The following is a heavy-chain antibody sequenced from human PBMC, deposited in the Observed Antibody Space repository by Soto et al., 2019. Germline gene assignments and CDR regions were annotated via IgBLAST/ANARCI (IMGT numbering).Heavy chain of an antibody. V-gene: IGHV4-34*01. CDR1: GGSFSGYY. CDR2: INHSGST. Sequence: ETLSLTCAVYGGSFSGYYWSWIRQPPGKGLEWIGEINHSGSTNYNPSLKRRVTISVDTSKNQFSLKLSSVTAADTAVYYCARGPVYSSGWYGGMDVWGQGTTVTVSS. CDR3: ARGPVYSSGWYGGMDV. J-gene: IGHJ6*02. D-gene: IGHD6-19*01.